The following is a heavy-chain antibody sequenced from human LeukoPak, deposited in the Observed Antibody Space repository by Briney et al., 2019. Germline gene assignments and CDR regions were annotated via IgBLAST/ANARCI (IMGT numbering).Heavy chain of an antibody. J-gene: IGHJ4*02. CDR1: GFTFSSYA. D-gene: IGHD6-6*01. CDR2: ISGSGGST. CDR3: AKEPPSIAARRSQFDY. V-gene: IGHV3-23*01. Sequence: PGGSLRLSCAASGFTFSSYAMSWVRQAPGKGLEWVSAISGSGGSTYYADSVKGRFTISRDNSRNTLYLQMNSLRAEDTAVYYCAKEPPSIAARRSQFDYWGQGTLVTVSS.